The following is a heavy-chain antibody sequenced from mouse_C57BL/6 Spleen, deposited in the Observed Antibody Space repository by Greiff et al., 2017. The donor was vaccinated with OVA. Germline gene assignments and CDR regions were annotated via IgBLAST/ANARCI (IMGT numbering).Heavy chain of an antibody. Sequence: EVQRVESGGDLVKPGGSLKLSCAASGFTFSSYGMSWVRQTPDKRLEWVATISSGGSYTYYPDSVKGRFTISRDNAKNTLYLQMSSLKSEDTAMYYCARQLITTVVGDYWGQGTTLTVSS. CDR3: ARQLITTVVGDY. J-gene: IGHJ2*01. CDR1: GFTFSSYG. V-gene: IGHV5-6*01. D-gene: IGHD1-1*01. CDR2: ISSGGSYT.